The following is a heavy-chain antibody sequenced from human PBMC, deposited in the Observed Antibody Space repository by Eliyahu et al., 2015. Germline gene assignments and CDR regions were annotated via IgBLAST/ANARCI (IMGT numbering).Heavy chain of an antibody. Sequence: EVQLLESGGGLVQPGGSLRLSCAASGFTFSSYAMDWVRQAPGKGLEWVSAIRDTGTRTYYADSVKGRFTISRDNSKSTLYLQMHSLRAEDTAVYYCARELGGSGIYYLDYWGQGTLVTVSS. V-gene: IGHV3-23*01. CDR3: ARELGGSGIYYLDY. CDR2: IRDTGTRT. J-gene: IGHJ4*02. CDR1: GFTFSSYA. D-gene: IGHD3-10*01.